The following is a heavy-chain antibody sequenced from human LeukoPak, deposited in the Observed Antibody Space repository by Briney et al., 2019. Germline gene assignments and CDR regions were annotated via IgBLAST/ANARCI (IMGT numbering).Heavy chain of an antibody. CDR3: ARVRYYDSSGYPLDY. CDR2: MNPNSGNT. Sequence: ASVKVSCKASGYTFTGYYMHWVRQAPGQGLEWMGWMNPNSGNTGYAQKFQGRVTITRNTSISTAYMELSSLRSEDTAVYYCARVRYYDSSGYPLDYWGQGTLVTVSS. CDR1: GYTFTGYY. V-gene: IGHV1-8*03. D-gene: IGHD3-22*01. J-gene: IGHJ4*02.